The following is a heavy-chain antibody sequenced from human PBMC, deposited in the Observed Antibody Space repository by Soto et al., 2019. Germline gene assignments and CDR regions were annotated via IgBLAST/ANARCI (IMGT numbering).Heavy chain of an antibody. Sequence: ASVKVSCKASGHTFTGYYMHWVRQAPGQGLERMGWINPNSGGTNYAQKFQGWVTMTRDTSISTAYMELSRLRSDDTAVYYCARDKCSGGSCYIDYWGQGTLVTVS. CDR1: GHTFTGYY. CDR2: INPNSGGT. D-gene: IGHD2-15*01. J-gene: IGHJ4*02. V-gene: IGHV1-2*04. CDR3: ARDKCSGGSCYIDY.